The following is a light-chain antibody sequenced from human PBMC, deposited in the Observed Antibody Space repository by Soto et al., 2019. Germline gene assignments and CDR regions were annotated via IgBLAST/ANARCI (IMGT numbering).Light chain of an antibody. CDR2: DAS. Sequence: EIVLTPSPGTLSLSPGERATLCCGASQGVRNYLAWYQQKPGQAPRLLIYDASNRATGIPARFSGSGSGTDFTLTISSLEPEDFAFYYCQQRNNWPPTFGQGTKVDIK. CDR3: QQRNNWPPT. J-gene: IGKJ1*01. CDR1: QGVRNY. V-gene: IGKV3-11*01.